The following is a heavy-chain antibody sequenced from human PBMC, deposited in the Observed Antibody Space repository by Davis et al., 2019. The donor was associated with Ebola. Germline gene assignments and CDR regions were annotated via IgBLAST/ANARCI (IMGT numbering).Heavy chain of an antibody. CDR1: GGSISSSNW. Sequence: MPSETLSLTCAVSGGSISSSNWWSWVRQPPGKGLEWIGEIYHGVSTNYNPSPKSRVTISVDKSKNQFSLKLSSVTAADTAVYYWEREAGSILSRGGMDVWGQGTTVTVSS. CDR2: IYHGVST. CDR3: EREAGSILSRGGMDV. D-gene: IGHD3-3*01. J-gene: IGHJ6*02. V-gene: IGHV4-4*02.